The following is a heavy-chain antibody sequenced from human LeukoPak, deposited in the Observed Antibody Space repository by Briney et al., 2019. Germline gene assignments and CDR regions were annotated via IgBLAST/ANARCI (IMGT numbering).Heavy chain of an antibody. V-gene: IGHV1-8*01. CDR2: MNPNSGNT. D-gene: IGHD2-15*01. CDR3: ARRRGSCSGGDCYHVDY. J-gene: IGHJ4*02. CDR1: GYTFISYD. Sequence: ASVKVSCKASGYTFISYDTNWVRQATGQGLEWMGWMNPNSGNTGYAQKFQGRVTMTRNTSISTAYMELSSLRSEDTAVYYCARRRGSCSGGDCYHVDYWGQGTLVTVSS.